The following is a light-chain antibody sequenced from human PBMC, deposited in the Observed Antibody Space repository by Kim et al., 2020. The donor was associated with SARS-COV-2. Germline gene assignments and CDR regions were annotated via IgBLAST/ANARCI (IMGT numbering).Light chain of an antibody. CDR2: GAS. CDR3: QQYGSS. J-gene: IGKJ2*01. CDR1: QSVSSSY. V-gene: IGKV3-20*01. Sequence: EIELTQSPGTLSLSPGERATLSCRTSQSVSSSYLAWYHQKPGQAPRLLIYGASSRATGIPDRFSGSGSGTNFTLTISRLEPEDFAVYFCQQYGSSFGQGTKLEI.